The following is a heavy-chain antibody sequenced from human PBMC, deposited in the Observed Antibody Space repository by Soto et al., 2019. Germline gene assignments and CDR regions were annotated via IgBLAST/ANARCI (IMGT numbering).Heavy chain of an antibody. CDR2: IYYSGST. D-gene: IGHD3-10*01. V-gene: IGHV4-31*03. CDR3: ARDRRGSGSH. Sequence: TLSLTCTVSGGSISSGGYYCSWIRQHPGKGLEWIGYIYYSGSTYYNPSLKSRVTISVDTSKNQFSLKLSSVTAADTAVYYCARDRRGSGSHWGQGTLVTGTS. CDR1: GGSISSGGYY. J-gene: IGHJ4*02.